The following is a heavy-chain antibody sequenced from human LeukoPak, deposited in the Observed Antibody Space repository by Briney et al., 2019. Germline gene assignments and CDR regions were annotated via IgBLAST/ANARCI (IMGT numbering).Heavy chain of an antibody. CDR3: ARVPTPAWDSSKTVDYYYMDV. Sequence: SVKVSCKASGGTFSSYAISWVRQAPGQGLEWMGGIIPNFGTANYAQKFQGRVTITTDESTSTAYMELSSLRSEDTAVYYCARVPTPAWDSSKTVDYYYMDVWGKGTTVTVSS. V-gene: IGHV1-69*05. CDR1: GGTFSSYA. CDR2: IIPNFGTA. J-gene: IGHJ6*03. D-gene: IGHD6-6*01.